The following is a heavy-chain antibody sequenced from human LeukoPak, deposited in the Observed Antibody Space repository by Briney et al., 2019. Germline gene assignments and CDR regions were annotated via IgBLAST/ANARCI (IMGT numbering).Heavy chain of an antibody. Sequence: SETLSLTCTVSGDSISSYYWSWIRQPPGKGLEWIGYLYYSGRTNYNPSLKSRVTISLDTSKNQFSLNLSSVTAAGTAVYFCARTYQNYYYAMDVWGPGTTVTVSS. D-gene: IGHD2-2*01. CDR1: GDSISSYY. J-gene: IGHJ6*02. CDR2: LYYSGRT. V-gene: IGHV4-59*08. CDR3: ARTYQNYYYAMDV.